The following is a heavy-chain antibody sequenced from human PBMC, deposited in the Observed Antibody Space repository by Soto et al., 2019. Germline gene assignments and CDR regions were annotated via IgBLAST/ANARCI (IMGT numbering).Heavy chain of an antibody. J-gene: IGHJ4*02. Sequence: GGSLRLSCEASGFTFTRVSINWVRQVPGKGLEWVASISSASSETWYEDTVNGRFIISRDNAQNSLSLQMNALRPEDSAIYYCARVAYWGPGTQVTVSS. CDR1: GFTFTRVS. CDR2: ISSASSET. V-gene: IGHV3-21*06. CDR3: ARVAY.